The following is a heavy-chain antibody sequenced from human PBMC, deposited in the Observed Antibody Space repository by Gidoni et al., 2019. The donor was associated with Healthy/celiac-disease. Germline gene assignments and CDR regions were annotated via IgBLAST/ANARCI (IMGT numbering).Heavy chain of an antibody. CDR3: AKDRQLTYSSANYGMDV. D-gene: IGHD6-13*01. J-gene: IGHJ6*02. Sequence: EVQLLESGGGLVQPGGSLRLSCAASGFTFSSYAMSWVRQAPGKGLEWVSAISGSGGSTYYADSVKGRFTISRDNSKNTLYLQMNSLRAEDTAVYYCAKDRQLTYSSANYGMDVWGQGTTVTVSS. CDR1: GFTFSSYA. CDR2: ISGSGGST. V-gene: IGHV3-23*01.